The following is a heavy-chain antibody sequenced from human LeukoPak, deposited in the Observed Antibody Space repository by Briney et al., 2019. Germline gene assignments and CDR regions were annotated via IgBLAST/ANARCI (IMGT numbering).Heavy chain of an antibody. V-gene: IGHV1-2*02. CDR2: TNPRNAAT. CDR1: GYTFTGHY. J-gene: IGHJ4*02. D-gene: IGHD6-13*01. CDR3: ARTLYIAAAPGGFDY. Sequence: ASVKVSCKASGYTFTGHYMHWVRQAPGQGLEWMGWTNPRNAATNYAQKFQGRVTMTRDTSTGTIYMEMTSLRSDDTAMYYCARTLYIAAAPGGFDYWGQGTLLTVSS.